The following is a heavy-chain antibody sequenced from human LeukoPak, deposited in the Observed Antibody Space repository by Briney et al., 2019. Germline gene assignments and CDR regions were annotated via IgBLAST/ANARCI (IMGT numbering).Heavy chain of an antibody. CDR1: GGSISSYY. CDR3: ASAWELQGHAFDI. CDR2: ISSSGST. V-gene: IGHV4-4*07. D-gene: IGHD1-26*01. Sequence: ASETLSLTCTVSGGSISSYYWSWIRQPAGKRLEWIGRISSSGSTNYNPSLKSRVTMSVDSSKNQFSLILISVTAADTAVYYCASAWELQGHAFDIWGQGTMVTVSS. J-gene: IGHJ3*02.